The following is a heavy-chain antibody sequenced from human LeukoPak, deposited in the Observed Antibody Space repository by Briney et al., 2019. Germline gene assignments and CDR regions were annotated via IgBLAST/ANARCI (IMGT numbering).Heavy chain of an antibody. Sequence: ASVKVSCKASGYTFTGYYMHWVRQAPGQGPEWMGWINPNSGGTNYAQKFQGRATMTRDTSISTAYMELSRLRSDDTAVYYCAREVVAYDSSGLSLGYWGRGTLVTVSS. CDR3: AREVVAYDSSGLSLGY. J-gene: IGHJ4*02. CDR1: GYTFTGYY. D-gene: IGHD3-22*01. CDR2: INPNSGGT. V-gene: IGHV1-2*02.